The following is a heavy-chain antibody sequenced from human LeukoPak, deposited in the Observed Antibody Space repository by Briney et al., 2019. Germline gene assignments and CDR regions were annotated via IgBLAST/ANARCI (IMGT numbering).Heavy chain of an antibody. V-gene: IGHV1-18*01. D-gene: IGHD4-11*01. Sequence: GASVKVSCKASGYTFTSYGISWVRQAPGQGLEWMGWISAYNGNTNYAQKLQGRVTMTTDTSTSTAYMELSSLRSEDTAVYYCARSNPLGYFDLWGRGTLVTVSS. J-gene: IGHJ2*01. CDR2: ISAYNGNT. CDR3: ARSNPLGYFDL. CDR1: GYTFTSYG.